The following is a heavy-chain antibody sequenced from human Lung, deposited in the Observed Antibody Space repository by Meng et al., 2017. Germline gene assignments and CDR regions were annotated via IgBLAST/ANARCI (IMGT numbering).Heavy chain of an antibody. CDR1: GGSFSDYY. V-gene: IGHV4-34*01. D-gene: IGHD4-11*01. CDR2: INHSGST. J-gene: IGHJ4*02. CDR3: ARGPTTMAHDFDY. Sequence: QGQLQQWAAGLLKPSATLSLTCVVSGGSFSDYYWSWIRQPPGKGLEWIGEINHSGSTNYNPSLESRATISVDTSQNNLSLKLSSVTAADSAVYYCARGPTTMAHDFDYWGQGTLVTVSS.